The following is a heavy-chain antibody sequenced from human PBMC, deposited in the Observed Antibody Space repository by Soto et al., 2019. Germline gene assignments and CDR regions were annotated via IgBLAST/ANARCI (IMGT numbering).Heavy chain of an antibody. CDR1: GFSLSTSGVG. CDR3: ARRYSSSSYGVFDY. Sequence: QITLKESGPPLVKPTQTLTLTCTFSGFSLSTSGVGVGWIRQPPGKALEWLALIYWDDDKRYSPSLKSRLTITKDTSKNQVVLTMTNMDPVDTATYYCARRYSSSSYGVFDYWGQGTLVTVSS. V-gene: IGHV2-5*02. CDR2: IYWDDDK. J-gene: IGHJ4*02. D-gene: IGHD6-6*01.